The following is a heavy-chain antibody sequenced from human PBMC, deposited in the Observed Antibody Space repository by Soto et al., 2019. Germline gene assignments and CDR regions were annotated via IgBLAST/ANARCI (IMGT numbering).Heavy chain of an antibody. D-gene: IGHD3-22*01. CDR2: IYYSGST. V-gene: IGHV4-59*06. J-gene: IGHJ4*02. CDR3: ARGRYYYDSSGYYLTYYFDY. CDR1: GGSISSYY. Sequence: SETLSLTCTVSGGSISSYYWSWIRQHPGKGLEWIGYIYYSGSTYYNPSLKSRVTISVDTSKNQFSLKLSSVTAADTAVYYCARGRYYYDSSGYYLTYYFDYWGQGTLVTVSS.